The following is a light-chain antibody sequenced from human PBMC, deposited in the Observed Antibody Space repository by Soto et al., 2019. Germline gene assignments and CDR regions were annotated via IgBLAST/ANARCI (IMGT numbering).Light chain of an antibody. CDR1: RRDVGGYNY. V-gene: IGLV2-14*01. Sequence: NQPASVSGSPGQSITISCTGTRRDVGGYNYVSWYQQYPGKSPKLLIYEVTHRPSGVSNRFSGSKSGNTASLTISGLQAEDEADYYCSSYTISNTLPFVFGTGTKVTVL. CDR2: EVT. J-gene: IGLJ1*01. CDR3: SSYTISNTLPFV.